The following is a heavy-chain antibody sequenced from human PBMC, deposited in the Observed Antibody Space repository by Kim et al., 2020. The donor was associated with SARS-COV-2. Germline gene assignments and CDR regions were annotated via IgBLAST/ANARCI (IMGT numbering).Heavy chain of an antibody. J-gene: IGHJ5*02. D-gene: IGHD1-26*01. Sequence: ADSVKARFTISRDNSKTTLYLQMNSLRAEDTAVYYCARPYSGSYLGWFDPWGQGTLVTVSS. CDR3: ARPYSGSYLGWFDP. V-gene: IGHV3-30*01.